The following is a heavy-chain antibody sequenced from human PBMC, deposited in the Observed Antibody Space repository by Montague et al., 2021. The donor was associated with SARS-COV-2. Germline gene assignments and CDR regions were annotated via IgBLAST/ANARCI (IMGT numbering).Heavy chain of an antibody. V-gene: IGHV3-11*01. D-gene: IGHD6-19*01. CDR1: GFTFSNSY. J-gene: IGHJ5*02. Sequence: SLRLSCAASGFTFSNSYMTWIRQAPRKGLEWVSFISGSSVDIHYXXSVRGRFTIFRDNTKNSVYLEMHDLRAEDTAVYYCAKGGDLMAGLAGSWGQGILVAVSS. CDR2: ISGSSVDI. CDR3: AKGGDLMAGLAGS.